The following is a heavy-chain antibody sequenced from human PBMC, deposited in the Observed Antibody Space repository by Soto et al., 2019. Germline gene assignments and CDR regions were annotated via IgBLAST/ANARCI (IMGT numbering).Heavy chain of an antibody. CDR2: IYYSGST. CDR3: ERDHSQYCSSTSCQYGMDV. CDR1: GGSVSSGSYY. D-gene: IGHD2-2*01. V-gene: IGHV4-61*01. Sequence: QVQLQESGPGLVKPSETLSLTCTVSGGSVSSGSYYWSWIRQPPGQGLEWIGYIYYSGSTNYKPSLKSRETIAVDTAKNQSSLKLSSVSAADTAVYYCERDHSQYCSSTSCQYGMDVWGQGTTVTVSS. J-gene: IGHJ6*02.